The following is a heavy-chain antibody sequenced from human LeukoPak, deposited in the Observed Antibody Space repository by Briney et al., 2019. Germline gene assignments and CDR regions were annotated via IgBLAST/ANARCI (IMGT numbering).Heavy chain of an antibody. CDR2: IGSSGTI. D-gene: IGHD2-2*01. V-gene: IGHV3-48*01. J-gene: IGHJ3*02. CDR3: ARDCSTTSCPAWQAFDI. Sequence: GGSLTLSCAASGFTLSSYSMNWVRQAPGKGQEWVSYIGSSGTIHDADSVKGRFTISRDDAKNSLYLQMNSLRAEDTAVYYCARDCSTTSCPAWQAFDIWGQGTMVTVSS. CDR1: GFTLSSYS.